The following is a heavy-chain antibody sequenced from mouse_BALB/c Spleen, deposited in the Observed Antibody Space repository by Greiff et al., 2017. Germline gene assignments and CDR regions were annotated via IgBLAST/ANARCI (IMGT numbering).Heavy chain of an antibody. CDR3: ASGSYFDY. CDR1: GYTFTSYW. CDR2: IYPGDGDT. V-gene: IGHV1-87*01. Sequence: SGAELARPGASVKLSCKASGYTFTSYWMQWVKQRPGQGLEWIGAIYPGDGDTRYTQKFKGKATLTADESSSTAYMQLSSLASEDSAVYDCASGSYFDYWGQGTTLTVSA. J-gene: IGHJ2*01.